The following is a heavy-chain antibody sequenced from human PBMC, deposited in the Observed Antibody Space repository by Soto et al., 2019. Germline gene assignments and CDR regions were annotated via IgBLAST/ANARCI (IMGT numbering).Heavy chain of an antibody. V-gene: IGHV4-61*08. CDR3: ARAIRVGYSSSWLLDY. J-gene: IGHJ4*02. CDR1: GGSIGSGVYY. D-gene: IGHD6-13*01. Sequence: SETLSLTCTVSGGSIGSGVYYWSWIRQHPGKGLEWIGYIYYSGSTYYNPSLKSRVTTSVDTSKNQFSLKLSSVTAADTAVYYCARAIRVGYSSSWLLDYWGQGTLVTVSS. CDR2: IYYSGST.